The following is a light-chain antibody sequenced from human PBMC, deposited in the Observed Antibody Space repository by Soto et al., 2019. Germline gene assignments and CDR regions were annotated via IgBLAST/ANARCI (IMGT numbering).Light chain of an antibody. CDR2: EVN. CDR1: SSDIGAYNY. Sequence: QSALTQPPSASGSPGQSVTISCTGTSSDIGAYNYVSWFQQHPGEAPKLIISEVNKRPSGVPDRFSGSKSGNTASLTVSELQAEDEADYYCTSYGGIDNLMFGGGTKLTVL. J-gene: IGLJ3*02. V-gene: IGLV2-8*01. CDR3: TSYGGIDNLM.